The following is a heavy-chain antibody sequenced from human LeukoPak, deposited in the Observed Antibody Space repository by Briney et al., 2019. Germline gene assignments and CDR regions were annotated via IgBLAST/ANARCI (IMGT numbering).Heavy chain of an antibody. D-gene: IGHD3-22*01. V-gene: IGHV4-4*07. CDR1: GGSISSYY. Sequence: SETLSLTCAVSGGSISSYYWSWIRQPAGKGLEWIGRIYTSGSTNYNPSLKSRVTISVDTSKNQFSLKLSSVTAADTAVYYCARSSHYDSSGQVQYYYYYYMDVWGKGTTVTISS. J-gene: IGHJ6*03. CDR2: IYTSGST. CDR3: ARSSHYDSSGQVQYYYYYYMDV.